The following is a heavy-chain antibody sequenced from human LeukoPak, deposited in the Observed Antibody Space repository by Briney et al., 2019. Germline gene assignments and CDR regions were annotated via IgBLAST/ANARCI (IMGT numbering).Heavy chain of an antibody. CDR3: AKDMDHDYDDYGFDY. CDR1: GFTFSSYV. CDR2: ISYDGSNK. V-gene: IGHV3-30*18. J-gene: IGHJ4*02. Sequence: PGRSLRLSCAASGFTFSSYVMHWVRQAPGKGLEWVAFISYDGSNKYYADSVKGRCTISRDNSKNTVYLQMNSLRAEDTAVYYCAKDMDHDYDDYGFDYWGQGTPVTVSP. D-gene: IGHD4-17*01.